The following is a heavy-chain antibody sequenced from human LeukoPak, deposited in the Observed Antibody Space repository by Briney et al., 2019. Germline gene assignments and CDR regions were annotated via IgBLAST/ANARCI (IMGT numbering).Heavy chain of an antibody. CDR3: IQTALRTIAGPGFHNNYYYMDV. D-gene: IGHD1-1*01. CDR2: IRSKTFTYAT. J-gene: IGHJ6*03. CDR1: EFTFSNSE. V-gene: IGHV3-73*01. Sequence: PGGSLRLSCAASEFTFSNSEMHWVRQASGKGLEWVGRIRSKTFTYATAYAASVRGRFTISRDDSRNTAYLQMRGLKTEDTAVYFCIQTALRTIAGPGFHNNYYYMDVWGIGTTVTVSS.